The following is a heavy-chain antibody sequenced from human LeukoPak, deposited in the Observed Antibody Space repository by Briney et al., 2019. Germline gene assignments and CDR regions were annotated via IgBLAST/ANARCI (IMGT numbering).Heavy chain of an antibody. J-gene: IGHJ4*02. Sequence: GGSLRLSCAASGFTFSSYWMHWGRQAPGKGLVWVSRINSDGSSTKYADSVKGRFTISRDNAKNTLYVQMNNLRAEDTAVYYCARVDPKAPGDYSWGRGTLVTVSS. CDR3: ARVDPKAPGDYS. D-gene: IGHD2-2*03. CDR1: GFTFSSYW. V-gene: IGHV3-74*03. CDR2: INSDGSST.